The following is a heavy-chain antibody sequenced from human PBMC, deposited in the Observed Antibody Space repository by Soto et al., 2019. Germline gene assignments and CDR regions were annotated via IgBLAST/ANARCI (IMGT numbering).Heavy chain of an antibody. V-gene: IGHV1-18*04. Sequence: ASLEVSSKASGYSLSRYGISWVRQAAGQGLEWMGWISAYNGNTKVAQTFQGRVTLTTETSTGTAYMELQSLRYDDTAVFYSARSDHEVPCYGMDAWGQGTTF. CDR3: ARSDHEVPCYGMDA. D-gene: IGHD1-1*01. CDR2: ISAYNGNT. CDR1: GYSLSRYG. J-gene: IGHJ6*02.